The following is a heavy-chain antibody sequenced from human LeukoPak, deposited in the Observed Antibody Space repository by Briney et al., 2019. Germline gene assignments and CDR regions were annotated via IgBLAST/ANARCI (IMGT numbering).Heavy chain of an antibody. J-gene: IGHJ6*02. V-gene: IGHV3-23*01. D-gene: IGHD5-12*01. CDR3: AKDIVATIGRYYYYGMDV. Sequence: GGSLRLSCAASGFTFSSYAMSWVRQAPGKGLEWVSAISGSGGSTYYADSVKGRFTISRDDSKNTLYLQMNSLRAEDTAVYYCAKDIVATIGRYYYYGMDVWGQGTTVTVSS. CDR2: ISGSGGST. CDR1: GFTFSSYA.